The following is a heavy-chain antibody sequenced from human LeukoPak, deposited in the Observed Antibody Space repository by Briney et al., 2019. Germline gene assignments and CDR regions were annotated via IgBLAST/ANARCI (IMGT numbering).Heavy chain of an antibody. Sequence: GGSLRLSCAASGFSFSSYAMSWVRQAPGKGLEWDSAISASGGTTYYADSVKGRLTISRDNSKNTLYLQMNSLRAEDTAVYFCANVYYYGSGSYESRYFDYWGQGTLVTVSS. D-gene: IGHD3-10*01. CDR1: GFSFSSYA. J-gene: IGHJ4*02. CDR2: ISASGGTT. V-gene: IGHV3-23*01. CDR3: ANVYYYGSGSYESRYFDY.